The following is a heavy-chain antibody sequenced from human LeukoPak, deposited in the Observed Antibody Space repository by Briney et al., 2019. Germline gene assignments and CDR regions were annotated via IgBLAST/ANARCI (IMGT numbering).Heavy chain of an antibody. Sequence: GESLKISCKGSGYSLTSYWIGWVRQMPRKGLEWMGIIYPADSDTRYSPSFQGQVTISADKSISTAYLQWDSLKASDTAMYFCATISIATTALHQYHFDYWGQGTLVTVSS. CDR1: GYSLTSYW. J-gene: IGHJ4*02. CDR2: IYPADSDT. CDR3: ATISIATTALHQYHFDY. V-gene: IGHV5-51*01. D-gene: IGHD6-13*01.